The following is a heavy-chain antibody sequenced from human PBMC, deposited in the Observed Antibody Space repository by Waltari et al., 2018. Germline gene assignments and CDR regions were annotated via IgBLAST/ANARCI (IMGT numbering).Heavy chain of an antibody. V-gene: IGHV5-51*01. CDR1: GYTFAGYW. J-gene: IGHJ4*01. D-gene: IGHD6-19*01. CDR2: TYHEHSYV. Sequence: EVQLVQSGAEVKKPGDSLKISCKGSGYTFAGYWIAWVRQMPRKGLEWMGLTYHEHSYVKDSPTFPGQVTISVDTSFNTAYLQWSGVTPSDTAMYFCARHIYSSGWYYYFDHWGQEPWSPSPQ. CDR3: ARHIYSSGWYYYFDH.